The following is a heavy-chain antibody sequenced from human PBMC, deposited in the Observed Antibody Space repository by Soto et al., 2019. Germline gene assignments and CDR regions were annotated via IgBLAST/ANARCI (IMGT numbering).Heavy chain of an antibody. CDR2: IYHSGST. CDR1: GGSISSSNW. D-gene: IGHD3-3*02. J-gene: IGHJ3*02. CDR3: ARVLGNDAFDI. Sequence: QVQLQESGPGLVKPSGTLSLTCAVSGGSISSSNWWSWVRQPPGKGLEWIGEIYHSGSTNYNPSLQSRVTISVDTSKYQFSLKLSSVTAADTAVHYCARVLGNDAFDIWGQGTVVTVSS. V-gene: IGHV4-4*02.